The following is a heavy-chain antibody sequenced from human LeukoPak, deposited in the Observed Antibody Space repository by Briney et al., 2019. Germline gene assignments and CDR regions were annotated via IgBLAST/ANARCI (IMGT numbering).Heavy chain of an antibody. CDR1: GFSFSSYA. Sequence: GGSLRLSCAASGFSFSSYAMHWVRQAPGKGLEYVSTISNNGGSTKYANSVKGRFTISRDNSRNTLYLQMGSLRAEDMAVYYCARVENGYYYDSSGYSFDYWGQGTLVTVSS. CDR2: ISNNGGST. D-gene: IGHD3-22*01. CDR3: ARVENGYYYDSSGYSFDY. J-gene: IGHJ4*02. V-gene: IGHV3-64*01.